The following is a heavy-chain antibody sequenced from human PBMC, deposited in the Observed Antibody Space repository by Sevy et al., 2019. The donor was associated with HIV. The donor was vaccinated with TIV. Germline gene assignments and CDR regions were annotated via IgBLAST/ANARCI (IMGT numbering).Heavy chain of an antibody. CDR2: IKSKTDGGTT. CDR3: TTEEAPWAPLDY. CDR1: GFTFSNAW. D-gene: IGHD7-27*01. J-gene: IGHJ4*02. V-gene: IGHV3-15*01. Sequence: GGSLRLSCAASGFTFSNAWMSWVRQAPGKGLEWVGRIKSKTDGGTTDYAAPVKGRFTISRDDSKNTLYLQMNSLKPEDTAVYYCTTEEAPWAPLDYWGQGTLVTVSS.